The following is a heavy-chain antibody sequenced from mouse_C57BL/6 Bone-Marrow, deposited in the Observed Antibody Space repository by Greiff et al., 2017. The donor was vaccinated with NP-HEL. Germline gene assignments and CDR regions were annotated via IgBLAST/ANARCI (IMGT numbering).Heavy chain of an antibody. Sequence: QVQLKQSGAELVKPGASVKLSCKASGYTFTSYWIHWVKQRPGQGLEWIGYINPSGGYTKYNQKFKGKATLTVDKSSSTAYMQLRSLTSEDSAVYACERWATEGVALAYWGQGTSVTVSS. CDR2: INPSGGYT. V-gene: IGHV1-7*01. CDR1: GYTFTSYW. CDR3: ERWATEGVALAY. J-gene: IGHJ4*01. D-gene: IGHD3-1*01.